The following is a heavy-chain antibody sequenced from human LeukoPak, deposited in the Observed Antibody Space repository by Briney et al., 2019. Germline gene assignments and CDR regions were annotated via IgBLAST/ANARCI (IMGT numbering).Heavy chain of an antibody. J-gene: IGHJ5*02. Sequence: ASVKVSCKASGYTFTSYGISWVRQAPGQGLEWMGWISAYNGNTNYAQKLQGRVTMTTDTSTSTAYMELRSLRSDDTAVYYCARDHYRWLLLRGVRWFDPWGQGTLVTVSS. CDR3: ARDHYRWLLLRGVRWFDP. CDR1: GYTFTSYG. D-gene: IGHD3-22*01. V-gene: IGHV1-18*01. CDR2: ISAYNGNT.